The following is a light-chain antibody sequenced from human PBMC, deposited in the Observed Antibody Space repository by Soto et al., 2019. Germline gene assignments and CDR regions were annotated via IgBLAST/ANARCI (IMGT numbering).Light chain of an antibody. J-gene: IGLJ2*01. CDR3: SSYTSSPTLV. Sequence: QSALTQPASVSGSPGQSITISCTGTSSDVGGYNYVSWYQQHPDKAPKLIIYDVTNRPSGVSNRFSGSKSGNTASLTISGLQAEDEADYYCSSYTSSPTLVFGGGTKLTVL. CDR1: SSDVGGYNY. V-gene: IGLV2-14*01. CDR2: DVT.